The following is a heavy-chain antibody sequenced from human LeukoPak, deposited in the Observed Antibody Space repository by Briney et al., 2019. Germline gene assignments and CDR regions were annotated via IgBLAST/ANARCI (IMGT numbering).Heavy chain of an antibody. V-gene: IGHV3-23*01. CDR2: ISGSGGST. CDR1: GFTFSSYA. Sequence: GGSLRLSCAASGFTFSSYAMSWVRQAPGKGLEWISTISGSGGSTYYVDSVKGRFTISRDNSKNTLYLQMNSLRAEDTAVYYCVKDSTVGMIIDYWGQGTLVTVSS. J-gene: IGHJ4*02. D-gene: IGHD3-22*01. CDR3: VKDSTVGMIIDY.